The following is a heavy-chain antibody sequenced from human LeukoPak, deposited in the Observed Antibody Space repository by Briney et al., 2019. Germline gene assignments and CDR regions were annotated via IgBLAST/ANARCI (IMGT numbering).Heavy chain of an antibody. CDR3: AKVVLGYSYGAHFDY. CDR2: ISWNGGSI. D-gene: IGHD5-18*01. J-gene: IGHJ4*02. Sequence: GGSLRLSCAASGFTFDDYAMHWVRQAPGKGLEWVSGISWNGGSIGYADSVKGRFTISRDNAKNSLYLQMNSLRAEDTALYYCAKVVLGYSYGAHFDYGGQGTLVTVSS. CDR1: GFTFDDYA. V-gene: IGHV3-9*01.